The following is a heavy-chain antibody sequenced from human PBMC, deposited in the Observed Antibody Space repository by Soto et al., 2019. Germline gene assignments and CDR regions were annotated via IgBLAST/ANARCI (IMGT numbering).Heavy chain of an antibody. CDR3: ARDFREQWLVPPPLDY. CDR1: GYTFTSYG. Sequence: ASVKVSCKASGYTFTSYGISWVRQAPGQGLEWMGWISAYNGNTNYAQKLQGRVTMTTDTSTSTAYMELRSLRSDDTAVYYCARDFREQWLVPPPLDYWGQGTLVTVSS. J-gene: IGHJ4*02. D-gene: IGHD6-19*01. V-gene: IGHV1-18*01. CDR2: ISAYNGNT.